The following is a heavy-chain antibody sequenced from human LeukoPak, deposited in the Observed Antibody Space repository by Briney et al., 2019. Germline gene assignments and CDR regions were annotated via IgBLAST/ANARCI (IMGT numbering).Heavy chain of an antibody. Sequence: SETLSLTCAVSGGSISSSNWWSWVRQPPGKGLEWIGEIYHSGSTNYNPSLKSRVTISVDTSKNQFSLKLSSVTAADTAVYYCARLRAAAGPYNWFDPWGQGTLVTVSS. V-gene: IGHV4-4*02. CDR2: IYHSGST. CDR3: ARLRAAAGPYNWFDP. D-gene: IGHD6-13*01. CDR1: GGSISSSNW. J-gene: IGHJ5*02.